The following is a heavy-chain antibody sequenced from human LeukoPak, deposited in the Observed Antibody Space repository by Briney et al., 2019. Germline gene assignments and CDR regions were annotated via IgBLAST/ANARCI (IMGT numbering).Heavy chain of an antibody. CDR1: GGSISSSSYY. CDR2: IYYSGST. Sequence: SETLSLTCTVSGGSISSSSYYWGWIRQPPGKGLEWIGSIYYSGSTYYNPSLKSRVTISVDTSMNQFSLKLSSVTAADTAVYYCARQDYDILTGYPNWFDPWGQGTLVTVSS. CDR3: ARQDYDILTGYPNWFDP. J-gene: IGHJ5*02. D-gene: IGHD3-9*01. V-gene: IGHV4-39*01.